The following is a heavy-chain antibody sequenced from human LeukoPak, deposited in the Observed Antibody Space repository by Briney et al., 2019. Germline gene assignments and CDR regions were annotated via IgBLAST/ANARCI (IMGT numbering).Heavy chain of an antibody. J-gene: IGHJ5*02. Sequence: PGGSLRLSCAASGFTFTTYAMSRVRQAPGNGLEWGSGISGSGGSTYYADSVKGRFTISRDNSQKTLYPQINSLRAEDTAVYYWAKSRCDFWSGLNWFDRWGQGTLVTVSS. V-gene: IGHV3-23*01. D-gene: IGHD3-3*01. CDR3: AKSRCDFWSGLNWFDR. CDR1: GFTFTTYA. CDR2: ISGSGGST.